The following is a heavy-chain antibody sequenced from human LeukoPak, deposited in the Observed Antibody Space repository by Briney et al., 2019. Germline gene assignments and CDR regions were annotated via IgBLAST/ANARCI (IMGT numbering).Heavy chain of an antibody. D-gene: IGHD4-17*01. CDR2: IYSGGST. CDR3: ARLIFPYGAHFDY. J-gene: IGHJ4*02. Sequence: GGSLRLSCAASGFTVSSNYMSWVRQAPGKGLEWVSVIYSGGSTYYADSVKGRFTISRDNSKNTLYLQMNSLRAEDTAVYYCARLIFPYGAHFDYWGQGTLVTVSS. V-gene: IGHV3-53*01. CDR1: GFTVSSNY.